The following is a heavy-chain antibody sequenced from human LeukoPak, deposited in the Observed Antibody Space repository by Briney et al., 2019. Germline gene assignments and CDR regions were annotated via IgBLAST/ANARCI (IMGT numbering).Heavy chain of an antibody. CDR1: GFTFSSYG. Sequence: PGGSLRLSCAASGFTFSSYGMHWVRLAPGKGLEWVAFIRYDGSNKYYADSVKGRFTISRDNSKNTLYLQMNSLRAEDTAVYYCAKIADDSSGYEDAFDIWGQGTMVTVSS. CDR2: IRYDGSNK. D-gene: IGHD3-22*01. J-gene: IGHJ3*02. CDR3: AKIADDSSGYEDAFDI. V-gene: IGHV3-30*02.